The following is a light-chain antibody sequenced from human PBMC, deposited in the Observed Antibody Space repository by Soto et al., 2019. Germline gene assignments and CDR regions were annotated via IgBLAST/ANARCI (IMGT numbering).Light chain of an antibody. J-gene: IGLJ3*02. Sequence: QSALTQPASVSGSPGQSITISCTGTSSDIGDYNYVSWYQQHPGKVPKLVIYDVSHRPSGVSNRFSGSKSGNTASLTISGLQAEDEADYYCSSYTSTTSRVVFGGGTKLTVL. CDR2: DVS. V-gene: IGLV2-14*01. CDR1: SSDIGDYNY. CDR3: SSYTSTTSRVV.